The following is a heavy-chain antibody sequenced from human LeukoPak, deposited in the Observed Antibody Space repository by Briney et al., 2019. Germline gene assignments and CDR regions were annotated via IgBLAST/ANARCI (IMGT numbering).Heavy chain of an antibody. Sequence: PGGSLRLSCAVSGFTFSSYSMNWVRQAPGKGLEWVSSISSSSSYIYYADSVKGRFTISRDNAKNSLYLQMNSLRAEDAAVYYCARGIAAAGSYGMDVWGQGTTVTVSS. J-gene: IGHJ6*02. CDR1: GFTFSSYS. CDR3: ARGIAAAGSYGMDV. D-gene: IGHD6-13*01. V-gene: IGHV3-21*01. CDR2: ISSSSSYI.